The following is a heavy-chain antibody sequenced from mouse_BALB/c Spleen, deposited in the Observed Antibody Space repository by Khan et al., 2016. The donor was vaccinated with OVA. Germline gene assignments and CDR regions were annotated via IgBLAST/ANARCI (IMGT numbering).Heavy chain of an antibody. CDR3: ARHNFGPFAY. D-gene: IGHD1-3*01. V-gene: IGHV5-9-3*01. CDR2: ISSGGDYI. CDR1: VFTFSTYA. J-gene: IGHJ3*01. Sequence: EVELVESGGDLVKPGGSLKLSCTASVFTFSTYAMSWVRQTPEKRLEWVATISSGGDYIYYPDSVKGRFTISRDNAKNTLYLQMSSLRSEDTAMYYCARHNFGPFAYWGQGTLVAVSA.